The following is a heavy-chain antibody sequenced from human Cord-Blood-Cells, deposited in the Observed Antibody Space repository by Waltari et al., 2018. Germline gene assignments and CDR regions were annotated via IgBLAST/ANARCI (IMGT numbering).Heavy chain of an antibody. D-gene: IGHD6-6*01. CDR3: ARDPVSSSSLDY. J-gene: IGHJ4*02. V-gene: IGHV3-74*01. CDR1: VFTFSRFW. CDR2: INSDGSST. Sequence: EVQLVESGGGLVQPGGSLRRSCAASVFTFSRFWMHWVRQAPGKGLVWVSRINSDGSSTSYADSVKGRSTISRDNAKNTLYLQMNSLRAEDTAVYYCARDPVSSSSLDYWGQGTLVTVSS.